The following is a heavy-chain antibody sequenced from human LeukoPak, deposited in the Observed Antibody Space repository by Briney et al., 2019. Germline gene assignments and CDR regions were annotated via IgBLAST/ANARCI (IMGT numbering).Heavy chain of an antibody. CDR3: ARFGTSSSRFFDQ. D-gene: IGHD6-6*01. CDR1: GGSISAYY. V-gene: IGHV4-59*01. Sequence: SETLSLTCTVSGGSISAYYWSWIRQPPGKGPEWIGYIHYSGTTNYYPSLKSRVTIALDTSKNQFSLKLNSVTAADTAVYYCARFGTSSSRFFDQWGQGTLVTVSS. CDR2: IHYSGTT. J-gene: IGHJ4*02.